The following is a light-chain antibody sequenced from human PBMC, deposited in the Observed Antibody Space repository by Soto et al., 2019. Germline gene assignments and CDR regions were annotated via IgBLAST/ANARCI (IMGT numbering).Light chain of an antibody. CDR3: CSYAGNYTYV. V-gene: IGLV2-11*01. Sequence: QSALTQPRSVSGSPGQSVTISCTGTSSDVGGYNYVSWYQQDPGKAPQLLIYDVSKRPSGVPDRFSASKFANTASLTISGLQAEDEADYYCCSYAGNYTYVFGTGTKLTVL. CDR2: DVS. J-gene: IGLJ1*01. CDR1: SSDVGGYNY.